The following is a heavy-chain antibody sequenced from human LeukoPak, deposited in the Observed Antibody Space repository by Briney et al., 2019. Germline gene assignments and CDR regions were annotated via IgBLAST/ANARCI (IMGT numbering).Heavy chain of an antibody. CDR2: INHSGST. Sequence: SETLSLTCAVYGGSFSGYYWSWIRPPPGKGLEWIGEINHSGSTNYNPSLKSRVTISVDTSKNQFSLKLSSVTAADTAVYYCASRSALTGYLYYYYGMDVWGKGTTVTVSS. CDR1: GGSFSGYY. V-gene: IGHV4-34*01. D-gene: IGHD3-9*01. J-gene: IGHJ6*04. CDR3: ASRSALTGYLYYYYGMDV.